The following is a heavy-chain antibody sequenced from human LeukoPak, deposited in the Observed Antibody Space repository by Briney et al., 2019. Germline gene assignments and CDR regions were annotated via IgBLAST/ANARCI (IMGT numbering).Heavy chain of an antibody. CDR2: VNPNTGDT. Sequence: ASVKVSCKASGYSFTGYYMHWVRQAPGQGLEWMGWVNPNTGDTTYAQNFQGRVTMARDTSINTAYMELTRLRSDDTAVYYCAREGGYYDTTGYYAYWGQGSLVTVSS. CDR3: AREGGYYDTTGYYAY. CDR1: GYSFTGYY. J-gene: IGHJ4*02. V-gene: IGHV1-2*02. D-gene: IGHD3-22*01.